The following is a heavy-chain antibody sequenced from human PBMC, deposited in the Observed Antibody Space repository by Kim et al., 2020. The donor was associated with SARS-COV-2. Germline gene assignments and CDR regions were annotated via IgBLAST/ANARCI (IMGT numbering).Heavy chain of an antibody. Sequence: GGSLRLSCAASGFTFSSYGMHWVRQAPGKGLEWVAVISYDGSNKYYADSVKGRFTISRDNSKNTLYLQMNSLRAEDTAVYYCAKTEYYDYVWGSQADYWG. CDR1: GFTFSSYG. V-gene: IGHV3-30*18. CDR3: AKTEYYDYVWGSQADY. D-gene: IGHD3-16*01. CDR2: ISYDGSNK. J-gene: IGHJ4*01.